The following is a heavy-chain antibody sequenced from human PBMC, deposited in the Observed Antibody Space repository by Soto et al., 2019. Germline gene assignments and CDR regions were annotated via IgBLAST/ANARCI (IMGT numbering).Heavy chain of an antibody. Sequence: PSETLSLTCTVSGGSISSSSYYWGWIRQPPGKGLEWFGSTYYSGSTYYNPSLKSRVTISVDTSKNQFSLKLSSVTAADTAVYYCAINYYGMDVWGQGTTVTVSS. CDR1: GGSISSSSYY. V-gene: IGHV4-39*01. J-gene: IGHJ6*02. CDR2: TYYSGST. CDR3: AINYYGMDV.